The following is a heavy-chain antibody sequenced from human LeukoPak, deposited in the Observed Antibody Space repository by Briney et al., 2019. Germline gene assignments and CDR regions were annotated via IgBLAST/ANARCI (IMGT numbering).Heavy chain of an antibody. Sequence: SQTLSLTCTVSGGSISSGGYYWSWIRQPPGKGLEWIGYIYHSGSTYYNPSLKSRVTISVDRSKNLFSLKLTSVSAADTAVYYCARGLLYSSSSFDYWGQGTLVIVSS. D-gene: IGHD6-6*01. V-gene: IGHV4-30-2*01. CDR2: IYHSGST. CDR3: ARGLLYSSSSFDY. J-gene: IGHJ4*02. CDR1: GGSISSGGYY.